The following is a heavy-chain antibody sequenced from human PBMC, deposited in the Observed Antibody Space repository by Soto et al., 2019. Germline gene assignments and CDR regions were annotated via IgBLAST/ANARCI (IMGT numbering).Heavy chain of an antibody. J-gene: IGHJ6*02. D-gene: IGHD2-15*01. Sequence: QVQLVQSGAEVKKPGSSVKVSCKASGGTFSSYAISWVRQAPGQGLEWMGGIIPIFGTANYAQKFQGRVTITADESTSTAYMELSSLRSEDTAVYYCARGQIRSLGYCSGGSCYPSYGMDVWGQGTTVTVSS. CDR1: GGTFSSYA. CDR2: IIPIFGTA. V-gene: IGHV1-69*01. CDR3: ARGQIRSLGYCSGGSCYPSYGMDV.